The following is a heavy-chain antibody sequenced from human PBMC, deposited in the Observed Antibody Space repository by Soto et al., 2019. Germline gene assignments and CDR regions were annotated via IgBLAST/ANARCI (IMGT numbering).Heavy chain of an antibody. Sequence: EVQLVESGGGLVKPGESLRLSCAASGFIFSNPWMNWVRQAPGKGLEWVGRIKSKAHGGTTDYAAPVKARFTISRDDSKNTLYLQMNSLKIEDTAVYFCTAGPHYNTGCMDVWGQGPTVAVS. V-gene: IGHV3-15*07. J-gene: IGHJ6*02. D-gene: IGHD3-9*01. CDR2: IKSKAHGGTT. CDR1: GFIFSNPW. CDR3: TAGPHYNTGCMDV.